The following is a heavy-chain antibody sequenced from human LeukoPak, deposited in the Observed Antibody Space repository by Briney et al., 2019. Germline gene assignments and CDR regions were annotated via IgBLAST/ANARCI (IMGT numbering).Heavy chain of an antibody. V-gene: IGHV3-23*01. J-gene: IGHJ3*02. CDR1: GFTFSSYA. CDR2: ISGSGGST. Sequence: PGGSLRLSCSAPGFTFSSYAMSSVRQAPGKGLEWVSSISGSGGSTNYADSVKGRFTISRDNSKNTLYLQMNSLRAEDTAVYYCANSPYSGSSGAFDIWGQGTMITVSS. D-gene: IGHD1-26*01. CDR3: ANSPYSGSSGAFDI.